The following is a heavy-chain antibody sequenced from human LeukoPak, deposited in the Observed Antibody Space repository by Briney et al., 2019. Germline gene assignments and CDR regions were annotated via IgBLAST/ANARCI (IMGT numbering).Heavy chain of an antibody. J-gene: IGHJ4*02. CDR2: INHSGST. V-gene: IGHV4-34*01. Sequence: SETLSLTCAVYGGSFSGYYWSWIRQPPGKGLEWIGEINHSGSTNYNPSLKSRVTISVDTSKNQFSLKLSSVTAAGTAVYYCARGSYSSGWYVGGGFDYWGQGTLVTVSS. D-gene: IGHD6-19*01. CDR1: GGSFSGYY. CDR3: ARGSYSSGWYVGGGFDY.